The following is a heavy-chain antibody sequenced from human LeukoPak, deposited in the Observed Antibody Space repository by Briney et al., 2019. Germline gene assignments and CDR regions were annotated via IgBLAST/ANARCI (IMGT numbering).Heavy chain of an antibody. J-gene: IGHJ5*02. CDR2: ISAYNGNT. Sequence: ASAKASCKASGYTFTSYGISWVRQPPGQGLEWMVWISAYNGNTNYAQKLQGRVTMTTDTSTSTAYMELRGLRSDGTAVCYCARDAGYCSSTSCYSPRFDPWGQGTLVTVSS. D-gene: IGHD2-2*01. V-gene: IGHV1-18*01. CDR3: ARDAGYCSSTSCYSPRFDP. CDR1: GYTFTSYG.